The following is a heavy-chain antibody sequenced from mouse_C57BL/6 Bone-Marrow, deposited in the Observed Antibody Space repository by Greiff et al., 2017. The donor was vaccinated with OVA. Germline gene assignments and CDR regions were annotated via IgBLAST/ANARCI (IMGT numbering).Heavy chain of an antibody. J-gene: IGHJ1*03. D-gene: IGHD1-1*01. CDR1: GFNIKDDY. V-gene: IGHV14-4*01. CDR3: AEYYGSSYTYWYFDV. Sequence: VQLQQSGAELVRPGASVKLSCTASGFNIKDDYMHWVKQRPEQGLEWIGWIDPENGDTKYASKFQGKATITADTSSNTAYLQLSSLTSEDTAVYYCAEYYGSSYTYWYFDVWGTGTTVTVSS. CDR2: IDPENGDT.